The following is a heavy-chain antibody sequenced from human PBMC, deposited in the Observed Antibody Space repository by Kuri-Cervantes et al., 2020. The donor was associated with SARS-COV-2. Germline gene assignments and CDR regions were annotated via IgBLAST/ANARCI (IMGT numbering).Heavy chain of an antibody. CDR2: INHSGST. CDR3: ARVKGIVLIDWFDP. J-gene: IGHJ5*02. D-gene: IGHD2-8*01. V-gene: IGHV4-34*01. Sequence: GSLRLSCAVYGGSFSGYYWSWIRQPPGKRLEWIGEINHSGSTNYNPSLKSRVTISVDTSKNQFSLKLSSVTAADTAVYYCARVKGIVLIDWFDPWGQGTLVTVSS. CDR1: GGSFSGYY.